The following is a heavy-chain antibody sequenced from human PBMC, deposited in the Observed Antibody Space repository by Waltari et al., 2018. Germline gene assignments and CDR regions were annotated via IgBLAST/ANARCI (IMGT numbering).Heavy chain of an antibody. CDR1: GYTFIYYG. J-gene: IGHJ4*02. D-gene: IGHD3-9*01. CDR2: ISGYNGNT. Sequence: QVQLVQSGTEVQKPGASVKVSCETSGYTFIYYGISWVRQAPGQGLEWMGWISGYNGNTNYAQKFQTRVTMTTDTSTATAYMELKGLRSDDTAVYYCARGGDFEWSAYYFDFWGQGTLVTVSS. V-gene: IGHV1-18*01. CDR3: ARGGDFEWSAYYFDF.